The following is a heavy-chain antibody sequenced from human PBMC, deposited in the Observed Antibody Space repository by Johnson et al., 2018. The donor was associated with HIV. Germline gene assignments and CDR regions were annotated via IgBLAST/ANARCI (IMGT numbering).Heavy chain of an antibody. CDR3: AAGGRTEAVA. J-gene: IGHJ3*01. V-gene: IGHV3-7*02. CDR2: IKQEGSEK. Sequence: VQLVESGGGLVQPGGSLRLSCAASGFTFRSYWMSWVRQAPGKGLEWVANIKQEGSEKYYVDSVKGRFTISRDNAKNSLYLQMNSLRAEDTAVYYCAAGGRTEAVAWGQGTMVTVSS. CDR1: GFTFRSYW. D-gene: IGHD3-16*01.